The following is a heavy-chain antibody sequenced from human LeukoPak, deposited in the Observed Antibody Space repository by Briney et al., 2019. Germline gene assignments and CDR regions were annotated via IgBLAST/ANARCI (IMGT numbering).Heavy chain of an antibody. V-gene: IGHV4-39*01. D-gene: IGHD6-13*01. J-gene: IGHJ4*02. CDR3: ASPTTIAAAGYPADY. CDR1: GGSISSSSYY. Sequence: SETLSLTCTVSGGSISSSSYYWGWIRQPPGKGLEWIGSIYYSGSTYYNPSLKSRVTISVDTSKNQFSLKLSSVTAADTAVYYCASPTTIAAAGYPADYWGQGTLVTVSS. CDR2: IYYSGST.